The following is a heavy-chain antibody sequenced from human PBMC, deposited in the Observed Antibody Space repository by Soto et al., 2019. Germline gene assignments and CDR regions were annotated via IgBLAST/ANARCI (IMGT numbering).Heavy chain of an antibody. V-gene: IGHV4-4*02. J-gene: IGHJ5*02. Sequence: SETLSLTCTVSGGSISSGDYYWSWVRQPPGKGLEWIGEIYHSGSTNYSPSLKSRVTISVDKSKNQFSLKLSSVTAADTAVYYCARDYMVRGVMRWFDPWGQGTLVTVSS. D-gene: IGHD3-10*01. CDR2: IYHSGST. CDR3: ARDYMVRGVMRWFDP. CDR1: GGSISSGDYY.